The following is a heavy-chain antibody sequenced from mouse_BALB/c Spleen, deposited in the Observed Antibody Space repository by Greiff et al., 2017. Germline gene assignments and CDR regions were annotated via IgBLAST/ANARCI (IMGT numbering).Heavy chain of an antibody. J-gene: IGHJ3*01. CDR2: IWRGGST. V-gene: IGHV2-5-1*01. CDR1: GFSLTSYG. D-gene: IGHD2-10*02. Sequence: VQLVESGPSLVQPSQSLSITCTVSGFSLTSYGVHWVRQSPGKGLEWLGVIWRGGSTDYNAAFMSRLSITKDNSKSQVFFKMNSLQADHTAIYYCAKNGYGNYVGFAYWGQGSLVTVSA. CDR3: AKNGYGNYVGFAY.